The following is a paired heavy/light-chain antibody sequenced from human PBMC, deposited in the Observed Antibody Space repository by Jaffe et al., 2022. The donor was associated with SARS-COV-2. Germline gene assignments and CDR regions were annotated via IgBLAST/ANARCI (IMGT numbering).Heavy chain of an antibody. J-gene: IGHJ6*02. CDR1: GFTFSSYS. CDR3: ARDWGDIVVVPAASSGMDV. Sequence: EVQLVESGGGLVKPGGSLRLSCAASGFTFSSYSMNWVRQAPGKGLEWVSSISSSSSYIYYADSVKGRFTISRDNAKNSLYLQMNSLRAEDTAVYYCARDWGDIVVVPAASSGMDVWGQGTTVTVSS. CDR2: ISSSSSYI. V-gene: IGHV3-21*01. D-gene: IGHD2-2*01.
Light chain of an antibody. Sequence: SYELTQPLSVSVALGQTARITCGGNNIGSKNVHWYQQKPGQAPVLVIYRDSNRPSGIPERFSGSNSGNTATLTISRAQAGDEADYYCQVWDSRGVVFGGGTKLTVL. J-gene: IGLJ2*01. CDR2: RDS. V-gene: IGLV3-9*01. CDR3: QVWDSRGVV. CDR1: NIGSKN.